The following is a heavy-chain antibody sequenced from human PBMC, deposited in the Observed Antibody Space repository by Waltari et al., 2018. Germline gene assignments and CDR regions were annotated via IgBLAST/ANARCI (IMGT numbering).Heavy chain of an antibody. CDR2: ITPFNGNT. Sequence: QMQLVQSGAEVKKTGSSVKVSCKASGYTFTYRYLNWVRQAPGQALEWMGWITPFNGNTNYAQKFQDRVTITRDRAMSTAYMELSSLRSEDTAMYYCATTDGDWDAFDIWGQGTMVTVSS. J-gene: IGHJ3*02. D-gene: IGHD4-17*01. V-gene: IGHV1-45*02. CDR1: GYTFTYRY. CDR3: ATTDGDWDAFDI.